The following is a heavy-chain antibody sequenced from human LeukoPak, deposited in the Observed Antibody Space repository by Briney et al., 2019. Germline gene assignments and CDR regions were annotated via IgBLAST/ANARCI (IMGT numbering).Heavy chain of an antibody. CDR3: AKKGYAGSGTYSYFDY. CDR2: ILSDGSKE. CDR1: GFTFSSYG. V-gene: IGHV3-33*06. D-gene: IGHD3-10*01. J-gene: IGHJ4*02. Sequence: GGSLRLSCAASGFTFSSYGMHWVRQAPGKGLEWVAVILSDGSKEFYTDSVKGRFTISRDNSQNTLYLQMNSLTAEDTAIYYCAKKGYAGSGTYSYFDYWGQGALVTVSS.